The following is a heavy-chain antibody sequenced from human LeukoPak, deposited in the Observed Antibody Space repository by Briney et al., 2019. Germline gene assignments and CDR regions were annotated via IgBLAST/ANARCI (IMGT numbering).Heavy chain of an antibody. CDR1: GGTFSSYT. V-gene: IGHV1-69*05. CDR2: IIPIFGTA. D-gene: IGHD1-1*01. J-gene: IGHJ4*02. Sequence: ASVKVSCKASGGTFSSYTISWVRQAPGQGLVWMGGIIPIFGTANYAQKFQGRVTITTDESTSTAYMELSSLRSEDTAVYYCARDTGNVPLDYWGQGTLVTVSS. CDR3: ARDTGNVPLDY.